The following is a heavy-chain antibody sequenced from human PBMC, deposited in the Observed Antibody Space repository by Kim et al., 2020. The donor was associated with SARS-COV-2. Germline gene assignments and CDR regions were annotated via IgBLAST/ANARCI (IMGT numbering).Heavy chain of an antibody. CDR2: ISSSGSTI. D-gene: IGHD3-22*01. Sequence: GGSLRLSCAASGFTFSDYYMSWIRQAPGKGLEWVSYISSSGSTIYYADSVKGRFTISRDNAKNSLYLQMNSLRAEDTAVYYCARDFFDYYDSSGYLDYWGQGTLVTVSS. V-gene: IGHV3-11*01. CDR1: GFTFSDYY. CDR3: ARDFFDYYDSSGYLDY. J-gene: IGHJ4*02.